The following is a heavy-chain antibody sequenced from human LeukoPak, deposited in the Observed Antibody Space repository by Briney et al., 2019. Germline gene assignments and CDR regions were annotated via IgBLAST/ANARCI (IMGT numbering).Heavy chain of an antibody. CDR3: ARGYRASPKLFDY. CDR1: GDSINKYF. D-gene: IGHD5-18*01. CDR2: IYYSGST. V-gene: IGHV4-59*01. Sequence: KPSETLSLTCTVSGDSINKYFWSWIRQPPGKGLEWIGYIYYSGSTNYNPSLKSRVTISVDTSKNQFSLKLSSVTAADTAVYYCARGYRASPKLFDYWGQGTLVTVSS. J-gene: IGHJ4*02.